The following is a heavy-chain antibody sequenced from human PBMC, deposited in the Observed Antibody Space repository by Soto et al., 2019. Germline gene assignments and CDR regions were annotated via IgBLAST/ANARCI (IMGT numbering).Heavy chain of an antibody. CDR2: MYYSGST. V-gene: IGHV4-31*03. J-gene: IGHJ4*02. Sequence: QVQLQESGPGLVKPSQTLSLTCTVSGGSISSGDYYWSWIRQHPGKGLGWIGYMYYSGSTYYNPSLKSRVTISVDKSKEHFSLKLSSVTAADTAVYYCARWPQLKPRFDYWGQGTLVTVSS. CDR1: GGSISSGDYY. D-gene: IGHD1-1*01. CDR3: ARWPQLKPRFDY.